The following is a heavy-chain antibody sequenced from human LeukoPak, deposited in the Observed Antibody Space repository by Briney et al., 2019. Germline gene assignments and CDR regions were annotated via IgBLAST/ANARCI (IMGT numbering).Heavy chain of an antibody. CDR3: ARGVTMRVGPFDI. J-gene: IGHJ3*02. CDR1: GFSVISNY. Sequence: GGSLRLSSAASGFSVISNYMDWVRQAPGKGLEWVSLIYGDVDTYYADSVKGRFIISRDNSKDTLHLQMNSLRAEDTAIYYCARGVTMRVGPFDIWGAGTMGTVSS. D-gene: IGHD2-21*02. CDR2: IYGDVDT. V-gene: IGHV3-53*01.